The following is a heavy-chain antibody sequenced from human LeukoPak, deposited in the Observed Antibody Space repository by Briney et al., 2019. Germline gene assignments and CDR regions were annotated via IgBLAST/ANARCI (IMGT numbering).Heavy chain of an antibody. Sequence: SETLSLTCTVSLDSPTSNFWSWVRHPPGKGLEWIGEIHRSGRPNYNPSLQSRVTISIDRSRNQIALELSSVTAADTAVYYCAREILGGFNPGAYWGQGTLVTVSS. V-gene: IGHV4-4*02. J-gene: IGHJ4*02. CDR1: LDSPTSNF. CDR2: IHRSGRP. D-gene: IGHD1-14*01. CDR3: AREILGGFNPGAY.